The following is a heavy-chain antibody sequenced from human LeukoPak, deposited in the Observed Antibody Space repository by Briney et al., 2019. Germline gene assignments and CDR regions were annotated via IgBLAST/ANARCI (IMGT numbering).Heavy chain of an antibody. CDR3: ARHEYMVRGPSVGGRDDAFDI. CDR2: IYPGDSDT. D-gene: IGHD3-10*01. Sequence: GESLKISCKGSGYSFTSYWIGWVRQMPGKGLEWMGIIYPGDSDTRYSPSFQGQVTISADKSISTAYLQWSSLKASDTAMYYCARHEYMVRGPSVGGRDDAFDIWGQGTMVTVSS. J-gene: IGHJ3*02. CDR1: GYSFTSYW. V-gene: IGHV5-51*01.